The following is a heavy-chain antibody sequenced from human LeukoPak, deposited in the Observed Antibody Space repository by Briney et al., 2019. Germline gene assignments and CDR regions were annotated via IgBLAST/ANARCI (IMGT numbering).Heavy chain of an antibody. CDR2: IYSGGST. CDR1: GFTVSSNY. Sequence: GGSLRLSCAASGFTVSSNYMSWVRQVPGKGLEWVSVIYSGGSTYYADSVKGRFTISRDNSKNTLYLQMNSLRAEDTAVYYCAREMTDYYDSSGNYFDYWGQGTLVTVSS. D-gene: IGHD3-22*01. CDR3: AREMTDYYDSSGNYFDY. V-gene: IGHV3-66*02. J-gene: IGHJ4*02.